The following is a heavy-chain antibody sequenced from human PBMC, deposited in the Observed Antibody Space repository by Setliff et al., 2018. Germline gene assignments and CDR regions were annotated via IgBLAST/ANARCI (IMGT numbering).Heavy chain of an antibody. CDR2: IKEDGSQR. CDR3: ARVDGSYLFDY. Sequence: PGGSLRLSCAASGFDFKTHWMDWARQAPGKGLEWVANIKEDGSQRNYVGAVRGRFTVSRDNARNLLYLQMNSLRVDDTAVYYCARVDGSYLFDYWGQGTLVTVSS. V-gene: IGHV3-7*01. D-gene: IGHD1-26*01. J-gene: IGHJ4*02. CDR1: GFDFKTHW.